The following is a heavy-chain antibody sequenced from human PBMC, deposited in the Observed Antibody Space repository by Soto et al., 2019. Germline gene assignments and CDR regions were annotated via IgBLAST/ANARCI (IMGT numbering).Heavy chain of an antibody. D-gene: IGHD3-10*01. J-gene: IGHJ6*02. CDR3: AKDARSGLYYYYYGMDV. CDR2: ISGSGGST. Sequence: EVQLLESGGGLVQPGGSLRLSCAASGFTFSSYAMSWVRQAPGKGLEWVSAISGSGGSTYYADAVKGRFTISRDNSKNTLYLQMNSLRAEDTAGYYCAKDARSGLYYYYYGMDVWGQGTTVTVSS. CDR1: GFTFSSYA. V-gene: IGHV3-23*01.